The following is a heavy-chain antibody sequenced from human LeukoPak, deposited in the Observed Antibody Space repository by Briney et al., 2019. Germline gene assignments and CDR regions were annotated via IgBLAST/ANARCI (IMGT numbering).Heavy chain of an antibody. CDR3: ARRYCSSTSCFYPFDY. J-gene: IGHJ4*02. CDR2: IIPIFGTA. Sequence: GASVKVSCKASGGTFSSYAISWVRQAPGQGLEWMGGIIPIFGTANYAQKFQGRVTITADESTSTAYMELSSLRSEDTAVYYCARRYCSSTSCFYPFDYWGQGTLVTVSS. CDR1: GGTFSSYA. V-gene: IGHV1-69*13. D-gene: IGHD2-2*01.